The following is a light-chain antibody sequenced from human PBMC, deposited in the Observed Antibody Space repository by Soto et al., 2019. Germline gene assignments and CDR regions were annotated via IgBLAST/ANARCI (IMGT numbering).Light chain of an antibody. CDR3: QQYNSWPLT. J-gene: IGKJ4*01. Sequence: DIVLTQSPGTLSLSPGERAILSCRASQSVSFNYLAWYQQKPGQAPRLLISAASSRATGIPDRFSGSGSGTDFTLTISRLEPEDFAVYYCQQYNSWPLTFGGGTKVDIK. CDR1: QSVSFNY. V-gene: IGKV3-20*01. CDR2: AAS.